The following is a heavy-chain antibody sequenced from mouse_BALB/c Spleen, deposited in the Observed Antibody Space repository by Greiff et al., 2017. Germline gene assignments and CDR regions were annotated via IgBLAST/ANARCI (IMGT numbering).Heavy chain of an antibody. CDR3: TRRLRRFHAMDY. J-gene: IGHJ4*01. D-gene: IGHD2-4*01. Sequence: VQLQESGAEVVKPGASVKLSCKASGYTFTSYYMYWVKQRPGQGLEWIGGINPSNGGTNFNEKFKSKATLTVDKSSSTAYMQLSSLTSEDSAVYYCTRRLRRFHAMDYWGQGTSVTVSS. CDR2: INPSNGGT. CDR1: GYTFTSYY. V-gene: IGHV1S81*02.